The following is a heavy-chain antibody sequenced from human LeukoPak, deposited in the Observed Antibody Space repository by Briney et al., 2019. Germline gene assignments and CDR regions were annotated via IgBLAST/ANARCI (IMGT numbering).Heavy chain of an antibody. D-gene: IGHD3-22*01. CDR2: INHSGST. CDR1: GGSFSGYY. J-gene: IGHJ4*02. V-gene: IGHV4-34*01. CDR3: ARVGDYDSSGMLDY. Sequence: SETLSFTCAVYGGSFSGYYWGWIRQPPGKGLEWIGEINHSGSTNYNPSLKSRVTISVDTSKNQFSLKLSSVTAADTAVYYCARVGDYDSSGMLDYWGQGTLVTVSS.